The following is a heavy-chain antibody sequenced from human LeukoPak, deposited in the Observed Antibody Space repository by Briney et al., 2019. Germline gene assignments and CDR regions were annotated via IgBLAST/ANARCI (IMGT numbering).Heavy chain of an antibody. D-gene: IGHD1-1*01. CDR3: ARDSKGTLIWRLPYYYYGMDV. Sequence: GRPLRLSCAASGFTFSSYAMHWVRQAPGKGLEWVAVISYDGSNKYYADSVKGRFTISRDNSKNTLYLQMNSLRAEDTAVYYCARDSKGTLIWRLPYYYYGMDVWGQGTTVTVSS. CDR1: GFTFSSYA. J-gene: IGHJ6*02. CDR2: ISYDGSNK. V-gene: IGHV3-30-3*01.